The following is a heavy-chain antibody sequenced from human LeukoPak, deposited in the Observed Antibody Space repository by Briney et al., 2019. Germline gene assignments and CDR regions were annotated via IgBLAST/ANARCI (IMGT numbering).Heavy chain of an antibody. V-gene: IGHV3-64*01. D-gene: IGHD1-26*01. Sequence: GGSLRLSWAASGFTFSSYWMSWVRQAPGKGLEYVSAISSNGGSTYYANSVKGRFTISRDNFKNTLYLQMGSLRAEDMAVYYCAASGSSYDYWGQGTLVTVSS. CDR2: ISSNGGST. CDR3: AASGSSYDY. CDR1: GFTFSSYW. J-gene: IGHJ4*02.